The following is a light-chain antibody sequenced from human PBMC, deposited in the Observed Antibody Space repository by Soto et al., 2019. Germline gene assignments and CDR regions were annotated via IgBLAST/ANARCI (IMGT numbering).Light chain of an antibody. CDR3: SSYTSSSTLYV. J-gene: IGLJ1*01. V-gene: IGLV2-14*01. CDR2: EVS. CDR1: SSDFGGYNY. Sequence: QSVLTQPASVSGSPGQWITISCTGTSSDFGGYNYVSWYQQHPGKAPKLMIYEVSNRPSGVSNRFSGSKPGNTASLTISGLQAEDEADYYCSSYTSSSTLYVFGTGTKVTVL.